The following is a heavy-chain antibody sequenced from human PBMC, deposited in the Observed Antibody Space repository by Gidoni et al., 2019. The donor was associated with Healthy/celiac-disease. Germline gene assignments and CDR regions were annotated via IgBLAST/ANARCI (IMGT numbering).Heavy chain of an antibody. J-gene: IGHJ4*02. CDR1: GFTFSSYA. CDR3: AKDSDDTSQIVVVVAATLHYFDY. Sequence: EVQLLESGGGLVQPGGSLRLSCAASGFTFSSYALSWIRQAPGTGLEWVSAISGSGGSTYYSDSVNGRFTISRDNSKNTLYLQMNSLRDEDTAVYYCAKDSDDTSQIVVVVAATLHYFDYWGQGTLVTVSS. V-gene: IGHV3-23*01. CDR2: ISGSGGST. D-gene: IGHD2-15*01.